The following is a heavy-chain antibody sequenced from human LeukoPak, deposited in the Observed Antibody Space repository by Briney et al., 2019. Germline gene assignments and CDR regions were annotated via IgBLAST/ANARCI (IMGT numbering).Heavy chain of an antibody. CDR1: GFTFSSYA. V-gene: IGHV3-23*01. J-gene: IGHJ2*01. D-gene: IGHD3-10*01. CDR2: ISDSGGST. CDR3: AKSGGSGSYYQGYFDL. Sequence: GGSLRLSCAASGFTFSSYAMSWVRQAPGKGLEWVSAISDSGGSTYYADSVKGRFTISRDNSKNTLYLQMNSLRAEDTAVYYCAKSGGSGSYYQGYFDLWGRGTLVTVSS.